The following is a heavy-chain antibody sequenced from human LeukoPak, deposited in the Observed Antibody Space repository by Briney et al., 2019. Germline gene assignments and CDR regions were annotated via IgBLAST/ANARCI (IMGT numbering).Heavy chain of an antibody. J-gene: IGHJ4*02. Sequence: SSETLSLTCTVSGGSITSYYWTYIRQPAGKGLGWIGRIHTSGSTNYNPSLKSRVTMSVDTSKNQFSLNLSSVTAADTAMYYCAREFSGTSIAARVFDSWGQGTLVTVSS. V-gene: IGHV4-4*07. CDR3: AREFSGTSIAARVFDS. CDR2: IHTSGST. CDR1: GGSITSYY. D-gene: IGHD6-6*01.